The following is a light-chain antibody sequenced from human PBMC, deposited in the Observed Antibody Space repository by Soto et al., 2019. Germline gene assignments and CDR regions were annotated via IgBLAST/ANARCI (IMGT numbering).Light chain of an antibody. CDR1: QSVGDTY. V-gene: IGKV3-20*01. CDR3: QHYDRAPMWT. J-gene: IGKJ1*01. Sequence: EIVFTQSACTVSLPPGERATLSCRASQSVGDTYLAWYQQKPGQAPRLLMYSTSIRATGIPDRFSGSGSGTDFTLTISRLDPEDFAVYYCQHYDRAPMWTFGQGAKVDNK. CDR2: STS.